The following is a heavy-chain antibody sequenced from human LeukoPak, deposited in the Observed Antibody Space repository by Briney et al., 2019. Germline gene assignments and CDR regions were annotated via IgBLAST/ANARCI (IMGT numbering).Heavy chain of an antibody. D-gene: IGHD2-15*01. CDR3: ARDPGVAAVYY. V-gene: IGHV3-21*01. Sequence: PGGSLILSCATPGLTFSSYSRNWVRQAPGKGLERDPPISSSSSHLYYANSVKDRFTIYRDNAKNSLYLQMNSLRAEDTAVYYCARDPGVAAVYYWGQGTLVTVSS. CDR2: ISSSSSHL. J-gene: IGHJ4*02. CDR1: GLTFSSYS.